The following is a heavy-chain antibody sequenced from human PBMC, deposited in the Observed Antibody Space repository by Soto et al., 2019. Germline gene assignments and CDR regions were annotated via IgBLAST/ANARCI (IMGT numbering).Heavy chain of an antibody. D-gene: IGHD2-2*01. CDR2: IDYNGST. CDR3: ARFQLYYGVDV. Sequence: QVQLQESGPGLVKPSQTLSLTCAVSGGSVSSGGYHWSWIRQQPGKGLEWIGYIDYNGSTYYNPSLKSRVTISIDTSKNQFSLKLSSVTAADTAMYYCARFQLYYGVDVWGPGTTVTVSS. V-gene: IGHV4-31*11. CDR1: GGSVSSGGYH. J-gene: IGHJ6*02.